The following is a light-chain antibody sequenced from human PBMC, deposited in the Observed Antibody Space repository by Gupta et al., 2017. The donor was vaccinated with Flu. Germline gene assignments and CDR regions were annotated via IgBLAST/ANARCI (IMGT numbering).Light chain of an antibody. CDR2: LGS. Sequence: DIVMTQSPLSLPVTPGEPASISCRSSQSLLHSNGYNYLDWYVQKPGQSPQLLIYLGSNRASGVPDRFSGSGSGTDFTLKISRVEAEDVGVYYCMQALQTPPSTFGQGTKLEIK. V-gene: IGKV2-28*01. CDR3: MQALQTPPST. CDR1: QSLLHSNGYNY. J-gene: IGKJ2*02.